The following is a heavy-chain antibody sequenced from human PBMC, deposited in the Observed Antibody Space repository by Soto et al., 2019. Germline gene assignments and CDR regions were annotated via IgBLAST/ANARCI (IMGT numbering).Heavy chain of an antibody. D-gene: IGHD5-12*01. V-gene: IGHV1-2*04. J-gene: IGHJ6*02. Sequence: GASVKVSCKASGYTFTGYYMHWVRQAPGQGLEWMGWINPNSGGTNYAQKFQGWVTMTRDTSISTAYMELSRLRSDDTAVYYCARGIVATTGHYYYYGMDVWGQGTTVTVSS. CDR3: ARGIVATTGHYYYYGMDV. CDR1: GYTFTGYY. CDR2: INPNSGGT.